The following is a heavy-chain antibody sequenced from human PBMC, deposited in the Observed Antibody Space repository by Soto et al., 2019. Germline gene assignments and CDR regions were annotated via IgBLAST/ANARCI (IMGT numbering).Heavy chain of an antibody. CDR3: ARYCSSTSCYANYYGMDV. V-gene: IGHV1-3*01. CDR2: INAGNGNT. D-gene: IGHD2-2*01. Sequence: QVQLVQSGAEVQKPGASVKVSCKASGYTFTSYAMHWVRQAPGQRLEWMGWINAGNGNTKYSQKFQGRVTITRDTSASTAYMELSSLRSEDTAVYYCARYCSSTSCYANYYGMDVWGQGTTVTVSS. J-gene: IGHJ6*02. CDR1: GYTFTSYA.